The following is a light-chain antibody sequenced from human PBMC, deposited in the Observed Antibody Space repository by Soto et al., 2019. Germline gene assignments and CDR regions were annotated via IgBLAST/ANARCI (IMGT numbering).Light chain of an antibody. CDR2: YDS. CDR1: NIRSKS. CDR3: QVWDSSSDHPVV. V-gene: IGLV3-21*04. J-gene: IGLJ2*01. Sequence: SYELTQPPSVSVAPGKTARITCGGNNIRSKSVNWYQQKPGQAPVLVIYYDSDRPSGIPERFSGSNSGNTATLTISRVEAGDEADYYCQVWDSSSDHPVVFGGGTQLTVL.